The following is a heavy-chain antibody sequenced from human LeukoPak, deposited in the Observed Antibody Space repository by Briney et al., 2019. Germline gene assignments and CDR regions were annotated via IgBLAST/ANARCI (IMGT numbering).Heavy chain of an antibody. V-gene: IGHV1-69*04. D-gene: IGHD2-2*01. J-gene: IGHJ5*02. CDR3: ARMCPDIVVVPAAAPSYWFDP. Sequence: SVKVSCKASGGTFRCYAISWVRQAPGQGLEWMGRIIPIFGIANYAQKFQGRVTITAGKSTSTAYMELSSLRSEDTAVYYCARMCPDIVVVPAAAPSYWFDPWGQGTLVTVSS. CDR2: IIPIFGIA. CDR1: GGTFRCYA.